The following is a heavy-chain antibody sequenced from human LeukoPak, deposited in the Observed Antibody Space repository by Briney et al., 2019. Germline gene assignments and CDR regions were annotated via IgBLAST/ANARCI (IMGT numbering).Heavy chain of an antibody. Sequence: GGSLRLSCAASGFTFSNYAMSWVRQAPGKGLEWVSAISGSGGSTYYADAVKGRFTISRNDAKNTLYLQINSLRAADTAVYYCAKALSGRGVMVYWGQGTLVTVSS. V-gene: IGHV3-23*01. D-gene: IGHD3-10*01. J-gene: IGHJ4*02. CDR3: AKALSGRGVMVY. CDR1: GFTFSNYA. CDR2: ISGSGGST.